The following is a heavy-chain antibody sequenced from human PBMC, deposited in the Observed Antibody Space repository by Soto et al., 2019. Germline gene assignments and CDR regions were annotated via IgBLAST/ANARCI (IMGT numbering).Heavy chain of an antibody. Sequence: QVQLQESGPGLVKPSQTLSLTCTVSGGSISSGGYYWSWIRQHPGKGLEWIGYIYYSGSTYYNPSLKSLFTISLNTSKNHFSLNLSSVTAADTSVYYCARDRDNRRGMYVWGQGTTVTVSS. V-gene: IGHV4-31*01. CDR2: IYYSGST. CDR1: GGSISSGGYY. J-gene: IGHJ6*02. D-gene: IGHD1-20*01. CDR3: ARDRDNRRGMYV.